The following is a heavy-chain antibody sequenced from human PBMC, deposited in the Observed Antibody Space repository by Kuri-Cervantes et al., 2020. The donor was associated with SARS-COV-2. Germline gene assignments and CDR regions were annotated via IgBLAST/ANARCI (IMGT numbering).Heavy chain of an antibody. D-gene: IGHD4-17*01. CDR1: GFTFSRSA. Sequence: GGSLRLSCAASGFTFSRSAMEWVRQAPGKGLEWVAVISYDGSNKYYADSVKGRFTISRDNAKNPLYLQMNSLRAEDTALYYCAKSDMTTVTGGAFDIWGQGTMVTVSS. CDR2: ISYDGSNK. CDR3: AKSDMTTVTGGAFDI. V-gene: IGHV3-30*01. J-gene: IGHJ3*02.